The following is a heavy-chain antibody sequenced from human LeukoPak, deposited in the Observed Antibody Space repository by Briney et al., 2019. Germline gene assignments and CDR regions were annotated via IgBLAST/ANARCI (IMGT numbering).Heavy chain of an antibody. CDR3: ARDRAAAGTSKKYYYYYMDV. V-gene: IGHV3-33*01. J-gene: IGHJ6*03. CDR2: IWYDGSNK. Sequence: GGSLRLSCAASGFTFSSYGMHWVRQAPGKGLEWVAVIWYDGSNKYYADSVKGRFTISRDNSKNTLYLQMNSLRAEDTAVYYCARDRAAAGTSKKYYYYYMDVWGKGTTVTVSS. CDR1: GFTFSSYG. D-gene: IGHD6-13*01.